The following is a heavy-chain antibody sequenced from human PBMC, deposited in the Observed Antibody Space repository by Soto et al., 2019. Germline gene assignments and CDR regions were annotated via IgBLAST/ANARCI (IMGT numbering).Heavy chain of an antibody. V-gene: IGHV3-64D*08. CDR2: ISGQRNTI. J-gene: IGHJ4*02. CDR1: GFSFSVYS. Sequence: GSLRLSCAASGFSFSVYSMNWVRQAPGKGLEYISDISGQRNTIYYADSVKGRFTISRDNSRNTLYLQMSRLRAEDTAVYYCVTSLDYWGQGTLVTVSS. CDR3: VTSLDY.